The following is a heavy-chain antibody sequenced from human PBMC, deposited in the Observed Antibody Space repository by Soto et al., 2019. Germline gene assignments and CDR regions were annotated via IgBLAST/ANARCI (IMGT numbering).Heavy chain of an antibody. Sequence: PSETLSLTCSVSGGSISSSSYYWGWIRQPPGKGLEWIGYIYYSGSTNYNPSLKSRVTISVDTSKNQFSLKLSSVTAADTAVYYCARAGLGDGSDYWGQGTLVTVSS. CDR2: IYYSGST. D-gene: IGHD1-26*01. J-gene: IGHJ4*02. CDR1: GGSISSSSYY. V-gene: IGHV4-61*05. CDR3: ARAGLGDGSDY.